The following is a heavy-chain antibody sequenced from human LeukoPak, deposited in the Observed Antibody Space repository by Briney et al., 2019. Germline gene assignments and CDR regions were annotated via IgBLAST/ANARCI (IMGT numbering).Heavy chain of an antibody. CDR1: GYTFTSYG. D-gene: IGHD3-22*01. Sequence: ASVKVSCKASGYTFTSYGIGWVRQAPGQGLEWMVWISAYNGNTNYAQKLQGRVTMTTDTSTSTAYMNLRSLRSDDTAVYYCAREVPYDSSFYYQPFDYWGQGTLVTVSS. J-gene: IGHJ4*02. V-gene: IGHV1-18*01. CDR2: ISAYNGNT. CDR3: AREVPYDSSFYYQPFDY.